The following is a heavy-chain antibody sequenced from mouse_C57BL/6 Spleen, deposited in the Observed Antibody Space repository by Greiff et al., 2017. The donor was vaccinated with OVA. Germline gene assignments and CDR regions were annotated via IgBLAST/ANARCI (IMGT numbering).Heavy chain of an antibody. J-gene: IGHJ4*01. V-gene: IGHV5-6*02. CDR3: ARQYSNLNAMDY. Sequence: EVKLEESGGDLVKPGGSLKLSCAASGFTFSSYGMSWVRQTPDKRLEWVATISSGGSYTYYPDSVKGRFTISRDNAKNTLYLQMSSLKSEDTAMYYCARQYSNLNAMDYWGQGTSVTVSS. CDR1: GFTFSSYG. CDR2: ISSGGSYT. D-gene: IGHD2-5*01.